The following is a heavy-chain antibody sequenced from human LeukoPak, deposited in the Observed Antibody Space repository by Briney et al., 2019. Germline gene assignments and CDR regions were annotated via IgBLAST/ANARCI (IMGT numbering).Heavy chain of an antibody. CDR3: ARDGAYCGGDCYSDY. CDR1: GFTVSSNY. CDR2: IFVGGST. Sequence: GGSLRLSCAASGFTVSSNYVSWVRQAPGKGLEWVSDIFVGGSTHYADSVKGRFTISRANSKNTMYLQMNSLRAEDTAVYYCARDGAYCGGDCYSDYWGQGTLVTVSS. D-gene: IGHD2-21*02. J-gene: IGHJ4*02. V-gene: IGHV3-53*01.